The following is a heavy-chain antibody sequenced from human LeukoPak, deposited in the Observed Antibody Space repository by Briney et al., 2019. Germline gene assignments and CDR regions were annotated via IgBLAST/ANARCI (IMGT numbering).Heavy chain of an antibody. CDR1: GYTFTTYA. CDR3: ARDPIGSRWPYYFDY. Sequence: ASVKVSCKASGYTFTTYAMHWVRQAPGQRLEWMGWINAGNGNTKYSQKFQARVTITRDTSASTAYMDLSSLRSEDTAVYYRARDPIGSRWPYYFDYWGQGTLVTVSS. J-gene: IGHJ4*02. V-gene: IGHV1-3*01. D-gene: IGHD6-13*01. CDR2: INAGNGNT.